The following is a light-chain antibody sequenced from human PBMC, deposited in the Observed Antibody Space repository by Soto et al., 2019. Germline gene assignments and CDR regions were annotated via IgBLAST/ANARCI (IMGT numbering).Light chain of an antibody. CDR1: QSVSSN. Sequence: EIVMTQSPATLSVSPGERATLSCRASQSVSSNLAGYQQKPGQAPRLLIYGASSRATGIPARFSGSGAATEFTLTISSLQSEDFAVYYCQQYNNWPPYTFGQGTKLEIK. CDR3: QQYNNWPPYT. J-gene: IGKJ2*01. CDR2: GAS. V-gene: IGKV3-15*01.